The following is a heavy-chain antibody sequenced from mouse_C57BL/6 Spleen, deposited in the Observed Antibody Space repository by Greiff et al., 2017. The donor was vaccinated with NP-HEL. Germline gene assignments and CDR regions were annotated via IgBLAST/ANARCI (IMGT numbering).Heavy chain of an antibody. CDR3: ARAYGSSSGYFDV. D-gene: IGHD1-1*01. CDR1: GYSFTSYY. CDR2: IYSGSGNT. J-gene: IGHJ1*03. V-gene: IGHV1-66*01. Sequence: VQLQQSGPELVKPGASVKISCKASGYSFTSYYIHWVKQRPGQGLEWIGWIYSGSGNTKYNEKFKGKATLTADTSSSTAYMQLSSLTSEDSAVYYCARAYGSSSGYFDVWGTGTTVTVSS.